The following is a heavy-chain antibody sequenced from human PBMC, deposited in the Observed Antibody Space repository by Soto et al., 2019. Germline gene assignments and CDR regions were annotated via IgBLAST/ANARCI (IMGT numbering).Heavy chain of an antibody. CDR3: ARATYSNAWYRFDL. D-gene: IGHD4-4*01. CDR2: IKHDGSVQ. CDR1: GFTFSGYW. J-gene: IGHJ4*02. V-gene: IGHV3-7*03. Sequence: GGSLRLSCEASGFTFSGYWMSWFRQAPGKGLGWVADIKHDGSVQYYVDSVKGRFTISRDNAKKLLYLQMNGLRAEDTALYYCARATYSNAWYRFDLWGQGTLVTVSS.